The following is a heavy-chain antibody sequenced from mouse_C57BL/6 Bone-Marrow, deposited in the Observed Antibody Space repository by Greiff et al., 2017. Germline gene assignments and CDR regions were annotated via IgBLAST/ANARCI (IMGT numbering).Heavy chain of an antibody. J-gene: IGHJ3*01. D-gene: IGHD1-1*01. CDR3: ARWGDYGEFAY. Sequence: EVQLVESGGGLVQPGESLKLSCESSEYEFPSYDMSWVRKTPEKRLELVAAINSDGGSTNYPDTMERRFIISRDNTKKTLYLRMSNLRSEDTALDYCARWGDYGEFAYWGQGTLVTVSA. CDR2: INSDGGST. CDR1: EYEFPSYD. V-gene: IGHV5-2*01.